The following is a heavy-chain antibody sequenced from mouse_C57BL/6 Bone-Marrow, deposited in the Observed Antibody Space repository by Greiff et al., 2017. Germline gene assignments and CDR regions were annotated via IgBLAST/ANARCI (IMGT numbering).Heavy chain of an antibody. Sequence: EVQLQQSGAELVKPGASVKLSCTASGFNIKDYYMHWVKQRTEQGLEWIGRIDPEDGETKYAPKFPGKATITADTSSNTAYLQRSSLTSEDTAVYYCAMTTVVATDYWGQGTTLTVSS. V-gene: IGHV14-2*01. D-gene: IGHD1-1*01. J-gene: IGHJ2*01. CDR3: AMTTVVATDY. CDR1: GFNIKDYY. CDR2: IDPEDGET.